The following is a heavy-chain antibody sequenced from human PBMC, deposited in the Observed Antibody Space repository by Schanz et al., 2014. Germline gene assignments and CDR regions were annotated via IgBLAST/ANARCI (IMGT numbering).Heavy chain of an antibody. D-gene: IGHD1-26*01. V-gene: IGHV1-46*01. CDR2: INPSGGST. Sequence: QVQLVQSGAEVKKPGASVKVSCKASGYTFTSYYMHWVRQAPGQGLEWMGIINPSGGSTSYAQKFQGRVTMTRDTSTSTVYMELRSLRSEDTAVYYCARDPYSASYFPSPPLYGLDVWGQGTTVTVSS. CDR1: GYTFTSYY. J-gene: IGHJ6*02. CDR3: ARDPYSASYFPSPPLYGLDV.